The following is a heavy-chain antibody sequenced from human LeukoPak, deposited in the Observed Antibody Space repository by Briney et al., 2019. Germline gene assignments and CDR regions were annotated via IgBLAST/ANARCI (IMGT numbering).Heavy chain of an antibody. V-gene: IGHV3-21*03. CDR3: AMLSSSRWYYSDY. D-gene: IGHD6-13*01. CDR1: GFTFSSYS. Sequence: GGSLRLSCAASGFTFSSYSMNWVRQAPGKGLEWVSSISSSSRYIYYADSVKGRFTISRDNAKNSLYLQMNSLRAEDTAVYYCAMLSSSRWYYSDYWGQGTLVTVSS. CDR2: ISSSSRYI. J-gene: IGHJ4*02.